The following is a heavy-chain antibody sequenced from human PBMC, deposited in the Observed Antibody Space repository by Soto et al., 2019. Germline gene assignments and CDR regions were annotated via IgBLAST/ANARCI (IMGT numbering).Heavy chain of an antibody. D-gene: IGHD7-27*01. CDR1: GGSISSGGYY. CDR2: IYYSGST. J-gene: IGHJ5*02. CDR3: ARDHAGDIGWFDP. Sequence: PSETLSLTCTVSGGSISSGGYYWSWIRQHPGKGLEWIGYIYYSGSTYYNPSLKSRVTISVDTSKNQFSLKLSSVTAADTAVYYCARDHAGDIGWFDPWGQGTLVTVSS. V-gene: IGHV4-31*03.